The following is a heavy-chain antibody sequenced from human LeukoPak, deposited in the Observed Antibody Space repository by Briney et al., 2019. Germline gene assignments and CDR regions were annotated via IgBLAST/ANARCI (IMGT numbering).Heavy chain of an antibody. Sequence: GASVKVSCKASGYTFTGYYMHWVRQAPGQGLEWMGIINPSGGSTSYAQKFQGRVTMTRDTSTSTVYMELSSLRSEDTAVYYCARDRSSSCKYYYYYGMDVWGQGTTVTVSS. D-gene: IGHD6-13*01. CDR1: GYTFTGYY. V-gene: IGHV1-46*01. CDR2: INPSGGST. J-gene: IGHJ6*02. CDR3: ARDRSSSCKYYYYYGMDV.